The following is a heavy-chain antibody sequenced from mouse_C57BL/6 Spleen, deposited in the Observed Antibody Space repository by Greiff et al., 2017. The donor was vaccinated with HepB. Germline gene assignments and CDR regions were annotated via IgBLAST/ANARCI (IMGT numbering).Heavy chain of an antibody. J-gene: IGHJ1*03. CDR1: GYTFTDYY. Sequence: VQLVESGAELVRPGASVKLSCKASGYTFTDYYINWVKQRPGQGLEWIARIYPGSGNTYYNEKFKGMATLTAEKSSSTAYMQLSSLTSEDSAVYFCARAGDGYYGWYFDVWGTGTTVTVSS. CDR2: IYPGSGNT. V-gene: IGHV1-76*01. D-gene: IGHD2-3*01. CDR3: ARAGDGYYGWYFDV.